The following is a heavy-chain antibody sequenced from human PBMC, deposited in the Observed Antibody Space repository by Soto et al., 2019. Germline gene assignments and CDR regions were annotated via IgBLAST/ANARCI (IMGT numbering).Heavy chain of an antibody. CDR3: ARGPF. CDR2: INQDGSER. J-gene: IGHJ4*02. Sequence: EMQLVESGGDLVQPGGSLRLSCAASGFTFSSDWMSWVRQAPGKGLEWVATINQDGSERFYVDSVKGRFTISRDNAKNSLYLQMTSLRAEDTAVYYCARGPFWGQGTLVTVSS. V-gene: IGHV3-7*01. CDR1: GFTFSSDW.